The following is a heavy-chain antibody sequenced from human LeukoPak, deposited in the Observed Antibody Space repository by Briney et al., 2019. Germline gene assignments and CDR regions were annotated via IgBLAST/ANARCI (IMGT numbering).Heavy chain of an antibody. V-gene: IGHV1-69*05. CDR3: ARERRRGTTGTTRAFDI. J-gene: IGHJ3*02. CDR1: GGTFSSYA. CDR2: IIPIFGTA. D-gene: IGHD1-1*01. Sequence: SVKVSCKAPGGTFSSYAISWVRQAPGQGLEWMGGIIPIFGTANYAQKFQGRVTITTDESTSTAYMELSSLRSEDTAVYYCARERRRGTTGTTRAFDIWGQGTMVTVSS.